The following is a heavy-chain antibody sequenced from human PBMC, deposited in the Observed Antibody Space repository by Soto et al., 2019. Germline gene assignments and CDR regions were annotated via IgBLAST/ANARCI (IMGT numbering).Heavy chain of an antibody. CDR2: INSDGSST. V-gene: IGHV3-74*01. D-gene: IGHD5-12*01. Sequence: GGSLRLSCAASGFTFSSYWMHWVRQAPGKGLVWVSRINSDGSSTSYADSVKGRFTISRDNAKNTLYLQMNSLRAEDTAVYYCAIISYSGYDFDYWGQGTLVTVSS. J-gene: IGHJ4*02. CDR3: AIISYSGYDFDY. CDR1: GFTFSSYW.